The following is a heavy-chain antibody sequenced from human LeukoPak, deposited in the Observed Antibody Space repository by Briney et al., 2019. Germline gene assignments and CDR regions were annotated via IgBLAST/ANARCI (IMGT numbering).Heavy chain of an antibody. Sequence: QSGGSLRLSCAASGFTFSSYAMHWVRQAPGKGLEWVAVISYDGSNKYYADSVKGRFTISRDNSKNTLYLQMNSLRAEDTAVYYCASMGDGYNPNPFDYWGQGTLVTVSS. J-gene: IGHJ4*01. CDR2: ISYDGSNK. D-gene: IGHD5-24*01. V-gene: IGHV3-30*04. CDR3: ASMGDGYNPNPFDY. CDR1: GFTFSSYA.